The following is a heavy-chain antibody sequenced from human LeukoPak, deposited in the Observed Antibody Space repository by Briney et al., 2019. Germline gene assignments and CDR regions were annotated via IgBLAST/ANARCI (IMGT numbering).Heavy chain of an antibody. CDR2: IRMGGDTT. CDR1: GFTFSGHG. D-gene: IGHD4-17*01. CDR3: AKEIRPNDC. Sequence: PGGSLRLSCAASGFTFSGHGMCWVRQAPGRGLGSVSSIRMGGDTTCSDSVKGRFTISGDDSKNPLYLQLDSLRAEETAIYYCAKEIRPNDCWGQGTLVTVSS. V-gene: IGHV3-23*01. J-gene: IGHJ4*02.